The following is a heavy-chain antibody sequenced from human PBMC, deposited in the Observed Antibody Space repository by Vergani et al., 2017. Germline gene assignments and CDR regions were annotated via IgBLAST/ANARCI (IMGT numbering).Heavy chain of an antibody. CDR2: IYNSGNG. CDR3: ASGKYFSDSTSHFRGRYFDV. D-gene: IGHD1-26*01. J-gene: IGHJ2*01. V-gene: IGHV4-39*01. CDR1: GDSIISRSYY. Sequence: QMQLQESGPGLVKASETLSLTCTVSGDSIISRSYYWGWIRQPPGKGLEWIGSIYNSGNGDSSSSLKSRVTISADTSKNQFSLKLQSVTAADTAVYYCASGKYFSDSTSHFRGRYFDVWGRGTLVTVPS.